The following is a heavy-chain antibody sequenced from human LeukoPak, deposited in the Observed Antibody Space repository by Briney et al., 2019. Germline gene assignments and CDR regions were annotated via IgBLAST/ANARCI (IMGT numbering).Heavy chain of an antibody. V-gene: IGHV3-30-3*01. Sequence: GGSLRLSCAASGFTFSSYAMHWVRQAPGKGLGWVAVISYDGSNKYYADSVKGRFTISRDNSKNTLYLQMNSLRAEGTAVYYCARDREGASDYWGQGTLVTVPS. J-gene: IGHJ4*02. D-gene: IGHD1-26*01. CDR1: GFTFSSYA. CDR3: ARDREGASDY. CDR2: ISYDGSNK.